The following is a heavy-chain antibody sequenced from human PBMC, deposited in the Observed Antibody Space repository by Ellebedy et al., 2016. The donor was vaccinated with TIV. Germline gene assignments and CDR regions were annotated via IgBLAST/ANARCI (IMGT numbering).Heavy chain of an antibody. CDR1: GYTFINYY. Sequence: AASVKVSCKASGYTFINYYIHWVRQAPGQGLEWMGLINPSGSASYSQKFRGRVTMTRDTSTSTVYMEVSSLKSEDTALYYCARDYELTYWGQGTLVTVSS. V-gene: IGHV1-46*01. D-gene: IGHD3-3*01. CDR3: ARDYELTY. J-gene: IGHJ4*02. CDR2: INPSGSA.